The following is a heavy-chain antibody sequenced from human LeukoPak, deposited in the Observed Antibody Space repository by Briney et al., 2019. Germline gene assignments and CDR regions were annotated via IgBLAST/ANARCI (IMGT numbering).Heavy chain of an antibody. J-gene: IGHJ4*02. CDR2: IIPIFGTA. CDR3: ARDLGPEGYFDY. D-gene: IGHD7-27*01. Sequence: SVKVSCKASGGTFSSYAISWVRQAPGQGLEWMGRIIPIFGTANYAQKFQGRVTITTDESTSTDYMELSRLRSEDTAVYYCARDLGPEGYFDYWGQGTLVTVSS. CDR1: GGTFSSYA. V-gene: IGHV1-69*05.